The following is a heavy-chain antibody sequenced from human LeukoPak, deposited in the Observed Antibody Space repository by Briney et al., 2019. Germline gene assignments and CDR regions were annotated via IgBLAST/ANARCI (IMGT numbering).Heavy chain of an antibody. CDR2: ISSSSSCI. CDR3: VRSTRGSSPVY. CDR1: GFTFSSYS. D-gene: IGHD3-10*01. V-gene: IGHV3-21*01. Sequence: GGSLRLSCAASGFTFSSYSMNWVRQAPGKGLEWVSSISSSSSCIYYADSVKGRFTISRDNAKNSLYLQTDSLRAEDSALYYCVRSTRGSSPVYWGQGTLVTVSS. J-gene: IGHJ4*02.